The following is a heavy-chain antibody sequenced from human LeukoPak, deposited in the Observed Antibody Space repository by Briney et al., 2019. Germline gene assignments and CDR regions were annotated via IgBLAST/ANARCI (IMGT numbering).Heavy chain of an antibody. V-gene: IGHV4-34*01. Sequence: SETLSLTCAVYGGSFSGYYWSWIRQPPGKGLEWIGEINHSGSTNYNPSLKSRVTMSADTSNHHFSLRLSSVTAADMAVYYCARGPPQTYYEGNGYYYFDYWGQGTLVTVSS. CDR1: GGSFSGYY. CDR3: ARGPPQTYYEGNGYYYFDY. CDR2: INHSGST. J-gene: IGHJ4*02. D-gene: IGHD3-22*01.